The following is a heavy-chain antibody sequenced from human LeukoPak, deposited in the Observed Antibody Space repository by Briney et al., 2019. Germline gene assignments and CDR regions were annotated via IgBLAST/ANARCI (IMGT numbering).Heavy chain of an antibody. CDR2: IYADTTT. CDR3: AKDRRAGLGIMGPYDY. D-gene: IGHD7-27*01. CDR1: GFSVMSSY. J-gene: IGHJ4*02. V-gene: IGHV3-53*01. Sequence: PGGSLRLSCVASGFSVMSSYMSWLRQAPGKGLEWVSVIYADTTTYYAASVKGRFTISRDKSTNTLYLQMDSLRVDDTAVYYCAKDRRAGLGIMGPYDYWGQGTLVTVSS.